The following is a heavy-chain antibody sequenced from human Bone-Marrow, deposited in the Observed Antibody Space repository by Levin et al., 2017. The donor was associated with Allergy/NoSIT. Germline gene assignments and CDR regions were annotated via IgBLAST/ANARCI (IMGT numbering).Heavy chain of an antibody. Sequence: SETLSLTCTVSGGSVNSGDYYWNWIRQPPGKGLEWIGYIHYSGSTDYNPSLKSRVTISVDMSKNQVSLKLNSVTAADTAVYYCARQSSSWYRGDSYSFDYWGQGTLVTVSS. J-gene: IGHJ4*02. CDR2: IHYSGST. V-gene: IGHV4-61*08. CDR3: ARQSSSWYRGDSYSFDY. D-gene: IGHD6-13*01. CDR1: GGSVNSGDYY.